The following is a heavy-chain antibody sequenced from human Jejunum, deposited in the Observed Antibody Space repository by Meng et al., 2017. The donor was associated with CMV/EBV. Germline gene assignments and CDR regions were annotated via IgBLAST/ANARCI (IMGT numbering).Heavy chain of an antibody. D-gene: IGHD3-10*01. Sequence: YSFTKHIIHWVRQAPGHRPEWMGWINGVKGRTQYGQSFQERVTITMDTSANTTHMQLSSLTSEDTAVYFCARDRVTSTRYGSGQLDSWGQGTLVTVSS. CDR3: ARDRVTSTRYGSGQLDS. CDR2: INGVKGRT. CDR1: YSFTKHI. V-gene: IGHV1-3*01. J-gene: IGHJ4*02.